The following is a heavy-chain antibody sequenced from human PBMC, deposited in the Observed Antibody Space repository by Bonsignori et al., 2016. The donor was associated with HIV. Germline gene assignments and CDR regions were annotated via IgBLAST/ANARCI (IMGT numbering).Heavy chain of an antibody. J-gene: IGHJ3*02. Sequence: QVHLQESGPGLVKPSGTLSLSCVVSGDSISSDYWWNWVRQPSVKGLEWIGEIYHSGSTNYNPSLKSRVTVSLDKSKNQFSLKLTSVTAADTAVYYCARDLSSGRYYAFDIWGQGTVVTVSS. CDR2: IYHSGST. D-gene: IGHD3-22*01. V-gene: IGHV4-4*02. CDR1: GDSISSDYW. CDR3: ARDLSSGRYYAFDI.